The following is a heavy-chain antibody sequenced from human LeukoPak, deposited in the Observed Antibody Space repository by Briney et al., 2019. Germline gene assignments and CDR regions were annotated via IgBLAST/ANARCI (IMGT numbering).Heavy chain of an antibody. D-gene: IGHD1-26*01. CDR3: AKDYSGTYFDY. Sequence: GGSLRLSCVASGFTFNNYGIHWVRRAPGRGLEWVAVIWYDGSNKYYADSVKGRFTISRDNSKNTVYLEMNSLRVEDTAVYYCAKDYSGTYFDYWGQGTLVTVSS. CDR1: GFTFNNYG. V-gene: IGHV3-33*06. CDR2: IWYDGSNK. J-gene: IGHJ4*02.